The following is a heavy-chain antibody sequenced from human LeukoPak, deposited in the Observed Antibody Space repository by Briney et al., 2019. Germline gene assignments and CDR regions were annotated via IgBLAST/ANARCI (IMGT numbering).Heavy chain of an antibody. CDR3: ATCPTRRDFWSGPPS. Sequence: GGSLRLSCAASGFTFSSYAMSWVRQAPGRGLEWVSAISGSGGSTYYADSVKGRFTISRDNSKNTLYLQMNSLRAEDTAVYYCATCPTRRDFWSGPPSWGQGTLVTVSS. J-gene: IGHJ4*02. D-gene: IGHD3-3*01. V-gene: IGHV3-23*01. CDR1: GFTFSSYA. CDR2: ISGSGGST.